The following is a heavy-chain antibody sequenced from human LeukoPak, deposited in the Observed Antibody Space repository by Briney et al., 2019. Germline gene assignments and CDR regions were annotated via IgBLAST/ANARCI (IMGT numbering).Heavy chain of an antibody. CDR1: GFTFSSYG. CDR2: IWYDGSNK. CDR3: ARAPVAGTYYFDY. D-gene: IGHD6-19*01. Sequence: GGSVRLSCAASGFTFSSYGMHWVRQAPGKGLEWVAVIWYDGSNKYYADSVKGRFTISRDNSKNTLYLQMNSLRAEDTAVYYCARAPVAGTYYFDYWGQGTLVTVSS. V-gene: IGHV3-33*01. J-gene: IGHJ4*02.